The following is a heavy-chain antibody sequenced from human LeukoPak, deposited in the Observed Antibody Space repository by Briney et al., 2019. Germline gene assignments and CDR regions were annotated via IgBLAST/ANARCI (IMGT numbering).Heavy chain of an antibody. V-gene: IGHV3-7*01. D-gene: IGHD3-10*01. CDR3: ARVGLMVRGVSPEHYYYYYMDV. Sequence: GGSLRLSCAASGFTFSSYWMSWVRQAPGKGLEWVANIKQDGSEKYYVDSVKGRFTISRDNAKNSLYLQMNSLRAEDTAVYYCARVGLMVRGVSPEHYYYYYMDVWGKGTTVTISS. J-gene: IGHJ6*03. CDR2: IKQDGSEK. CDR1: GFTFSSYW.